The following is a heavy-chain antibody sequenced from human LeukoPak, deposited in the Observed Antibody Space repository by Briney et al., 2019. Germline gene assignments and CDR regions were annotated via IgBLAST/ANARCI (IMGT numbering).Heavy chain of an antibody. D-gene: IGHD4-17*01. V-gene: IGHV3-11*01. J-gene: IGHJ5*02. Sequence: GGSLRLSCAASGFTFSDYYMSWIRQAPGKGLEWVSYISSSGSTIYYADSVKGRFTISRDNAKNSLYLQMNSLRAEDTTVYYCARVTTVMGQVFDPWGQGTLVTVSS. CDR1: GFTFSDYY. CDR2: ISSSGSTI. CDR3: ARVTTVMGQVFDP.